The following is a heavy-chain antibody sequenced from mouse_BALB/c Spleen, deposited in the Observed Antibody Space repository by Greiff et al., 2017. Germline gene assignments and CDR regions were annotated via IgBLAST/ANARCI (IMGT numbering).Heavy chain of an antibody. J-gene: IGHJ3*01. CDR3: ASYGVRGWFAY. Sequence: EVQRVESGGGLVQPGGSRKLSCAASGFTFSSFGMHWVRQAPEKGLEWVAYISSGSSTIYYADTVKGRFTISRDNPKNTLFLQMTSLRSEDTAMYYCASYGVRGWFAYWGQGTLVTVSA. CDR2: ISSGSSTI. V-gene: IGHV5-17*02. D-gene: IGHD1-1*02. CDR1: GFTFSSFG.